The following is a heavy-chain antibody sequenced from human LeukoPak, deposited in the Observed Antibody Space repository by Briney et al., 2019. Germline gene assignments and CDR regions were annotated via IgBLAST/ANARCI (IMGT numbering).Heavy chain of an antibody. CDR2: ISGSGGST. CDR1: GFTFSSYA. J-gene: IGHJ4*02. D-gene: IGHD2-2*01. Sequence: PGGSLRLSCAASGFTFSSYAMSWVRQAPGKGLEWVSAISGSGGSTYYADSVKGRFTISRDNSKNTLYLQMNSLRAEDTAVYYCAKVTIPYYQLPNFDYWGQGTLVTVSS. V-gene: IGHV3-23*01. CDR3: AKVTIPYYQLPNFDY.